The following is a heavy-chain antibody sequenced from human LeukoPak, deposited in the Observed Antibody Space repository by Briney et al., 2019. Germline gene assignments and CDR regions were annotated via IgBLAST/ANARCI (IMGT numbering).Heavy chain of an antibody. J-gene: IGHJ3*02. CDR1: GFTFSSYS. CDR2: ISSSSSYI. D-gene: IGHD2-15*01. Sequence: GGSLRLSCAASGFTFSSYSMNWVRQAPGKGLEWVSSISSSSSYIYYADSVKGRFTISRDNAKNSLYLQMNSLRAEDTAVYYCARNPRDIVVVVAANPDAFDIWGQGTMVTVSS. CDR3: ARNPRDIVVVVAANPDAFDI. V-gene: IGHV3-21*01.